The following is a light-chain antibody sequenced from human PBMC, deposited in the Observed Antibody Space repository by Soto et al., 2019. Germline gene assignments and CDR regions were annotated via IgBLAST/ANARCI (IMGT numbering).Light chain of an antibody. CDR2: DVS. V-gene: IGLV2-14*03. J-gene: IGLJ1*01. CDR1: SSDVGHYNY. Sequence: QSALTQPASVSGSPGQSITISCTGTSSDVGHYNYVSWYQQHPGTAPKLMIYDVSLRPSGVSDRFSGSKSGNTASLTISGLQAEDEADYYCCSYTTTSSRVFGTGTKVTVL. CDR3: CSYTTTSSRV.